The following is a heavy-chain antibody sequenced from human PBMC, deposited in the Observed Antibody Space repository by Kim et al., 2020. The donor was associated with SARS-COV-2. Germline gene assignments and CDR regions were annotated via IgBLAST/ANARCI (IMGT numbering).Heavy chain of an antibody. D-gene: IGHD5-12*01. J-gene: IGHJ4*02. Sequence: SETLSLTCAVYGGSFSGYYWSWIRQPPGKGLEWIGEINHSGSTNYNPSLKSRVTISVDTSKNQFSLKLSSVTAADTAVYYCARGAVEMATMGLFDYWGQG. CDR2: INHSGST. CDR3: ARGAVEMATMGLFDY. CDR1: GGSFSGYY. V-gene: IGHV4-34*01.